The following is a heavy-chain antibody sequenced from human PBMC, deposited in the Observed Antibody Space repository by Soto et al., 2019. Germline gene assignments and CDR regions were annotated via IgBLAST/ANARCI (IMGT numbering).Heavy chain of an antibody. D-gene: IGHD5-12*01. Sequence: GGSLRLSCAASGFTFSSYGMHWVRHAPGKGLEWVAVISYDGSNKYYADSVKGRFTISRDNSKNTLYLQMNSLRAEDTAVYYCAKERREIKWLQLTYFDYWGQGTLVTVSS. CDR2: ISYDGSNK. V-gene: IGHV3-30*18. CDR3: AKERREIKWLQLTYFDY. CDR1: GFTFSSYG. J-gene: IGHJ4*02.